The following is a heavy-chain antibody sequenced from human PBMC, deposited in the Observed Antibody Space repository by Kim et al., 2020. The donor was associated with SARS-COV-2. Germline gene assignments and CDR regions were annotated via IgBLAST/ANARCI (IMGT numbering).Heavy chain of an antibody. CDR1: GGSFSGYY. J-gene: IGHJ6*03. CDR2: INHSGST. Sequence: SETLSLTCAVYGGSFSGYYWSWIRQPPGKGLEWIGEINHSGSTNYNPSLKSRVTISVDTSKNQFSLKLSSVTAADTAVYYCARGTITMIVVVIIPYYYYYMDVWGQGTTVTVSS. V-gene: IGHV4-34*01. D-gene: IGHD3-22*01. CDR3: ARGTITMIVVVIIPYYYYYMDV.